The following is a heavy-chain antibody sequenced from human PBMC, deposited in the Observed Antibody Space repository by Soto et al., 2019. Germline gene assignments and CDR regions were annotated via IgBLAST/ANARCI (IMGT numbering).Heavy chain of an antibody. J-gene: IGHJ3*02. CDR2: IIPILGIA. Sequence: ASVKVSCKASGGTFSSYTISWVRQAPGQGLEWMGRIIPILGIANYAQKFQGRVTITADKSTSTAYMELSSLRSEYTAVYYCARSPGQSFNDAFDIWGKGTVVTVSS. V-gene: IGHV1-69*02. CDR1: GGTFSSYT. CDR3: ARSPGQSFNDAFDI.